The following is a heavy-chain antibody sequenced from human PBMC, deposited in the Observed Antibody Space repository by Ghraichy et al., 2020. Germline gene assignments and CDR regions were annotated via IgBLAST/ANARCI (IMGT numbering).Heavy chain of an antibody. J-gene: IGHJ6*02. CDR1: GFTFSSYW. D-gene: IGHD4-17*01. CDR3: ARVNDGDYDLGMENYYYYGMDV. CDR2: IKQDGSEK. V-gene: IGHV3-7*03. Sequence: GESLNISCAASGFTFSSYWMSWVRQAPGKGLEWVANIKQDGSEKYYVDSVKGRFTISRDNAKNSLYLQMNSLRAEDTAVYYCARVNDGDYDLGMENYYYYGMDVWGQGTTVTVSS.